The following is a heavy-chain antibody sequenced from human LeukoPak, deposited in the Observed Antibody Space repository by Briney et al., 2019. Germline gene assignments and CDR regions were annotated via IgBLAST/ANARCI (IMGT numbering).Heavy chain of an antibody. CDR2: ISAYNGNT. J-gene: IGHJ5*02. V-gene: IGHV1-18*01. Sequence: ASVKVSCKASGYTFSSYGISWVRQAPGQGLEWMGWISAYNGNTNYAQMVQGRVTMTTDTSTSTAYMEVRSLRSDDTAMYYCARDVGDIVTVPAAISVPWGQGTLVTVSS. D-gene: IGHD2-2*01. CDR3: ARDVGDIVTVPAAISVP. CDR1: GYTFSSYG.